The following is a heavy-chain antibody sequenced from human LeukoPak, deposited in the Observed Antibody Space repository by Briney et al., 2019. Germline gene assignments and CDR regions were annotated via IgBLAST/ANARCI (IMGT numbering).Heavy chain of an antibody. J-gene: IGHJ6*02. D-gene: IGHD5-24*01. CDR3: ARIRDGYNSNFFYGMDV. CDR1: GGTFSSYA. V-gene: IGHV1-69*13. CDR2: IIALFGTA. Sequence: ASVKVSCKASGGTFSSYAISWVRQAPGQGLEWMGGIIALFGTANYAQKFQGRLTITADESTSTAYMELSSLRSEDTAVYYCARIRDGYNSNFFYGMDVWGQGTTVTVSS.